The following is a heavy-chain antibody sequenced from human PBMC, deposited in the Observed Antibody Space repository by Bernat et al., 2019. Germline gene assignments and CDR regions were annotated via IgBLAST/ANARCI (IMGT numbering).Heavy chain of an antibody. CDR3: AKGCPVQGYYYYHGMDV. D-gene: IGHD1-1*01. CDR2: ISGSGGST. V-gene: IGHV3-23*01. Sequence: EVQLLESGGGLVQPGGSLRLSCAASGFTISSYVMSWVRQAPGKGLEWVSGISGSGGSTYYADSVKGRFTISRDNSKNTVYLQMNSLRAEDTAIYYCAKGCPVQGYYYYHGMDVWGQGTTVTVSS. J-gene: IGHJ6*02. CDR1: GFTISSYV.